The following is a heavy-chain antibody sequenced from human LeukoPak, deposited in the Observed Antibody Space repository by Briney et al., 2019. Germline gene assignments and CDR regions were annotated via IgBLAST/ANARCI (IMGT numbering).Heavy chain of an antibody. J-gene: IGHJ4*02. CDR2: INPSSGST. D-gene: IGHD6-13*01. Sequence: GASVKVSCKASGYSFTNCYIRWGRHAPRQRGEGMAIINPSSGSTSYAQKFQGRVTITRDTSTSTFYMELSSVRSADTAMYYCAREYSNSQFDYWGQGTLVTVSS. V-gene: IGHV1-46*01. CDR3: AREYSNSQFDY. CDR1: GYSFTNCY.